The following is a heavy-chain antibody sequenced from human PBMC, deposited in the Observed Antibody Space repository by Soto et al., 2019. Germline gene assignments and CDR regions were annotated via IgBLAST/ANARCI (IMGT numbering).Heavy chain of an antibody. J-gene: IGHJ6*02. CDR3: PKSPGLYRSSNYYYYGMDV. V-gene: IGHV1-69*15. CDR2: IIPIFGTT. D-gene: IGHD6-6*01. Sequence: QVQLVQSGAEVKKPGSSVKVSCKASGGTFSSYAITWVRQAPAQGLGWMGRIIPIFGTTNYAQKFQGRVTITAYESTSTAYMDLSSLRSDDTAVYYCPKSPGLYRSSNYYYYGMDVWGQGTTVTVSS. CDR1: GGTFSSYA.